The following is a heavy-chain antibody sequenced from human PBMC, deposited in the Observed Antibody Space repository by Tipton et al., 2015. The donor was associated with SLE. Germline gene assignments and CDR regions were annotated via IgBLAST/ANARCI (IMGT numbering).Heavy chain of an antibody. V-gene: IGHV4-30-4*01. D-gene: IGHD3-22*01. CDR1: GGSISSGDYY. J-gene: IGHJ3*02. CDR3: AEGSDYYDSSGYYPGAFDI. Sequence: TLSLTCTVSGGSISSGDYYWSWIRQPPGKGLEWIGYIYYSGSTYYNPSLKSRVTISVDTSKNQFSLKLSSVTAADTAVYYCAEGSDYYDSSGYYPGAFDIWGQGTMVTVSS. CDR2: IYYSGST.